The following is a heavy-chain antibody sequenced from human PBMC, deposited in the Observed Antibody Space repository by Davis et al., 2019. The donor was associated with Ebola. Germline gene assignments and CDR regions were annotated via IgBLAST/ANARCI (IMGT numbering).Heavy chain of an antibody. J-gene: IGHJ4*02. V-gene: IGHV3-23*01. CDR2: ISGSGGST. CDR3: ATEQARSSGWYGPGY. D-gene: IGHD6-19*01. Sequence: LGGSLRLSCAASGFTFNSYSMTWVRQAPGKGLEWVSAISGSGGSTYYADSVKGRFTISRDNSKNTLYLQMNSLRAEDTAVYYCATEQARSSGWYGPGYWGQGTLVTVSS. CDR1: GFTFNSYS.